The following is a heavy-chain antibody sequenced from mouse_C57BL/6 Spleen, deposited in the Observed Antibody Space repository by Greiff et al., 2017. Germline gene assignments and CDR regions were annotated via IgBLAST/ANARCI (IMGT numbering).Heavy chain of an antibody. V-gene: IGHV5-4*01. CDR2: ISDGGSYT. J-gene: IGHJ4*01. Sequence: EVVLVESGGGLVKPGGSLKLSCAASGFTFSSYAMSWVRQTPEKRLEWVATISDGGSYTYYPDNVKGRFTISRDNAKNNLYLQMSHLKSEDTAMYYCARENDYYAMDYWGQGTSVTVSS. CDR1: GFTFSSYA. CDR3: ARENDYYAMDY.